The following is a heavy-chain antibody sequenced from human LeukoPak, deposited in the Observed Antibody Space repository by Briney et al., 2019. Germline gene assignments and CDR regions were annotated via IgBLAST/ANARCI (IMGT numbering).Heavy chain of an antibody. V-gene: IGHV4-59*01. CDR1: GGSISSYY. CDR3: ATSSHDFWSGYYDRRSYYYYYMDV. Sequence: SETLSLTCTVSGGSISSYYWSWIRQPPGKGLEWSGYIYYSGSTNYNPSLKSRVTISVDTSKNQFSLKLSSVTAADTAVYYCATSSHDFWSGYYDRRSYYYYYMDVWGKGTTVTVSS. D-gene: IGHD3-3*01. J-gene: IGHJ6*03. CDR2: IYYSGST.